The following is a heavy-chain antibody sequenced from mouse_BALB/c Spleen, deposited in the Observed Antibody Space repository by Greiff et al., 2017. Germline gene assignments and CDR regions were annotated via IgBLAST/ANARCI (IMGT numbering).Heavy chain of an antibody. Sequence: EVKLMESGPGLVKPSQSLSLTCTVTGYSITSDYAWNWIRQFPGNKLEWMGYISYSGSTSYNPSLKSRISITRDTSKNQFFLQLNSVTTEDTATYYCAREGHYYAMDYWGQGTSVTVSS. CDR2: ISYSGST. CDR1: GYSITSDYA. J-gene: IGHJ4*01. CDR3: AREGHYYAMDY. V-gene: IGHV3-2*02.